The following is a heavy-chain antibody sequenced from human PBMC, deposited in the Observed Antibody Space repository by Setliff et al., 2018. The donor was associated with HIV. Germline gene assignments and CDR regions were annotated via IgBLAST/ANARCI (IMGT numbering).Heavy chain of an antibody. CDR1: GGSFSSYY. CDR2: INHSGST. CDR3: ARRIAAAGTKGCVDY. J-gene: IGHJ4*02. D-gene: IGHD6-13*01. V-gene: IGHV4-34*01. Sequence: ASETLSLTCAVYGGSFSSYYWIWIRQPPGKGLEWIGEINHSGSTAYNPSLKSRVTISVDTSENQFSLKLNSVTAADTAVYYCARRIAAAGTKGCVDYWGQGTLVTVS.